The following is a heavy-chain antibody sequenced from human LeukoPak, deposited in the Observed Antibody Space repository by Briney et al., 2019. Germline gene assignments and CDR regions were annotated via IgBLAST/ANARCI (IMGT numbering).Heavy chain of an antibody. CDR1: GGSFSGYY. Sequence: SETLSLTCAVYGGSFSGYYWSWIRQPPGKGLDWIGEINHSGSTNYNPSLKSRVTISVDTSKNQFSLKLSSVTAADTAVYYCARGNFGYSYGYFDYWGQGTLVTVSS. CDR2: INHSGST. CDR3: ARGNFGYSYGYFDY. D-gene: IGHD5-18*01. V-gene: IGHV4-34*01. J-gene: IGHJ4*02.